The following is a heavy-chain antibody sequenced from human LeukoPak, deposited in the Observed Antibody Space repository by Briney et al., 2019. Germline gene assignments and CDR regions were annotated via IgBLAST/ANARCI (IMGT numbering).Heavy chain of an antibody. V-gene: IGHV4-34*01. CDR3: TRETSLRYYDFWSGWDY. D-gene: IGHD3-3*01. CDR1: GGSFSGYY. CDR2: INHSGST. J-gene: IGHJ4*02. Sequence: SETLSLTCAVYGGSFSGYYWSWIRQPPGKGLEWIGEINHSGSTNYNPSLKSRVTISVDTSKNQFSLKLSSVTAADTAVYYCTRETSLRYYDFWSGWDYWGQGTLVTVSS.